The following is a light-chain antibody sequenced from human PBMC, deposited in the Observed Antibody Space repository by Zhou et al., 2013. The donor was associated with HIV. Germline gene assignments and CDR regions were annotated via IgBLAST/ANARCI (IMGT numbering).Light chain of an antibody. Sequence: DIQMTQSPSSLSASVGDRVTITCRASQSISTYLNWYQQKPGRAPKLLIYATSTLQSGVPSRFSGSGSGADFTLTINGLQPEDFATYYCQQSYTTPLTFGGGTKVEIK. J-gene: IGKJ4*02. CDR1: QSISTY. V-gene: IGKV1-39*01. CDR3: QQSYTTPLT. CDR2: ATS.